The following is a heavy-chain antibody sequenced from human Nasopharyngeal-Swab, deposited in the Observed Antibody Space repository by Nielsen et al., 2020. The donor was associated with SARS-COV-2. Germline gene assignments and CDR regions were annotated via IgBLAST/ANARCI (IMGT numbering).Heavy chain of an antibody. D-gene: IGHD2-15*01. CDR3: ARAVVWVGAAPSAVWGYFDY. V-gene: IGHV4-30-4*01. J-gene: IGHJ4*02. CDR2: IYYSGST. Sequence: WIRQPPGKGLEWIGYIYYSGSTHYNPSLKSRATISVDTSKNQFSLKLSSVTAADTAVYYCARAVVWVGAAPSAVWGYFDYWGQGTLVTVSS.